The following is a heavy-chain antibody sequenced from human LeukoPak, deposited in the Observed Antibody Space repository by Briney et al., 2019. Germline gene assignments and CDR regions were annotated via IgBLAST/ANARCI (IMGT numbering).Heavy chain of an antibody. CDR2: ISAYNGNT. CDR1: GYTFTSYG. J-gene: IGHJ4*02. V-gene: IGHV1-18*01. D-gene: IGHD4-23*01. Sequence: GASVKVSCEASGYTFTSYGISWVRQTPGQGLEWMGWISAYNGNTNYAQKLQGRVTMTTDTSTSTAYMELRSLRSDDTAVYYCASTGYGGNPFDYWGQGTLVTVSS. CDR3: ASTGYGGNPFDY.